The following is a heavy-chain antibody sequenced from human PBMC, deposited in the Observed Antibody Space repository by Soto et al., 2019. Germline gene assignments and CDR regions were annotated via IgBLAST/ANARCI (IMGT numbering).Heavy chain of an antibody. V-gene: IGHV2-5*02. Sequence: QITLKESGPTLVKPTQTLTLTCTFSGFSLSTSGVGVGWIRQPPGKALEWLALIYWDDDKRYSPSLKSSHTITQYASKNQVVLTMTSTDPAETTTYFCADNAAAADGNSYWGQGTLVTVSS. D-gene: IGHD6-13*01. CDR3: ADNAAAADGNSY. J-gene: IGHJ4*02. CDR2: IYWDDDK. CDR1: GFSLSTSGVG.